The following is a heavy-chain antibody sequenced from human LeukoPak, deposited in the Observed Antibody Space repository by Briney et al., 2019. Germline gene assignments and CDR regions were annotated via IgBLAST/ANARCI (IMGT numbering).Heavy chain of an antibody. D-gene: IGHD3-3*01. J-gene: IGHJ6*03. CDR3: ARGRRFLEWFYYYYYYMDV. V-gene: IGHV1-8*03. Sequence: ASVKVSCKASGYTFTSYDINRVRQATGQGLEWMGWMNPNSGNTGYAQKFQGRVTITRNTSMSTAYMELSSLRSEDTAVYYCARGRRFLEWFYYYYYYMDVWGKGTTVTVSS. CDR2: MNPNSGNT. CDR1: GYTFTSYD.